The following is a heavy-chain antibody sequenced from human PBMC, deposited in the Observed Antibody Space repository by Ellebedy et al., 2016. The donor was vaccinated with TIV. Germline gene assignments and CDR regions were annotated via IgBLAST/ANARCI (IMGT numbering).Heavy chain of an antibody. V-gene: IGHV4-38-2*02. CDR2: LYHSGNT. CDR1: GYSISRGHY. D-gene: IGHD3-22*01. CDR3: AKDALITTIIGGGGWFDP. J-gene: IGHJ5*02. Sequence: MPSETLSLTCTVSGYSISRGHYWGWIRQPPGKGLEWIGNLYHSGNTYYNPPLKNRVTISVDTSKNQFSLKLSSVTAADTAVYYCAKDALITTIIGGGGWFDPWGQGTLVTVSS.